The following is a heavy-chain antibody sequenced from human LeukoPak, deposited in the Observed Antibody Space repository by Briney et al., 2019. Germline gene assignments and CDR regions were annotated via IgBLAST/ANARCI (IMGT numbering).Heavy chain of an antibody. D-gene: IGHD6-13*01. V-gene: IGHV4-39*07. CDR2: IFYSGST. J-gene: IGHJ3*02. CDR1: GGSISTSNYY. Sequence: SETLSLTCTVSGGSISTSNYYWGWIRQPPGKGLEWIGNIFYSGSTYYNPSLRSRVTISVDTSKNQFSLKLSSVTAADTAVYYCARDWTTGYSSSWYGAFDIWGQGTMVTVSS. CDR3: ARDWTTGYSSSWYGAFDI.